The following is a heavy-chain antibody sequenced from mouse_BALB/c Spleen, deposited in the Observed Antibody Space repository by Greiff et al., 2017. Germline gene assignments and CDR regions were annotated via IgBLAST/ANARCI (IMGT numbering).Heavy chain of an antibody. D-gene: IGHD2-1*01. V-gene: IGHV2-9*02. CDR3: ARAFYYGNSLDY. J-gene: IGHJ2*01. Sequence: QVQLKESGPGLVAPSQSLSITCTVSGFSLTSYGVHWVRQPPGKGLEWLGVIWAGGSTNYNSALMSRLSISKDNSKSQVFLKMNSLQTDDTAMYYCARAFYYGNSLDYWGQGTTLTVSS. CDR1: GFSLTSYG. CDR2: IWAGGST.